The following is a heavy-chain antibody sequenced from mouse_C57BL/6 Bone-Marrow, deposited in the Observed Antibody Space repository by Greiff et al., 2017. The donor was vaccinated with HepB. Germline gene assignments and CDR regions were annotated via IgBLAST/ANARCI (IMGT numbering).Heavy chain of an antibody. D-gene: IGHD1-1*01. CDR2: IDPENGDT. V-gene: IGHV14-4*01. J-gene: IGHJ4*01. Sequence: EVQVVESGAELVRPGASVKLSCTASGFNIKDDYMHWVKQRPEQGLEWIGWIDPENGDTEYASKFQGKATITADTSSNTAYLQLSSLTSEDTAVYYCTTGYYGSSYAMDYWGQGTSVTVSS. CDR1: GFNIKDDY. CDR3: TTGYYGSSYAMDY.